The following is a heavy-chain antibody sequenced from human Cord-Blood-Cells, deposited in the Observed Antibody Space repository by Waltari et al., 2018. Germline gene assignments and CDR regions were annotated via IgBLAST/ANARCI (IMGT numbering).Heavy chain of an antibody. CDR3: ARDMRFRLLWFGAEFDP. D-gene: IGHD3-10*01. V-gene: IGHV1-69*09. Sequence: QVQLVQSGAEVKKPGSSVKVSCKASGGTFSSYAISWVRQAAGQGLEWMGRIIPILGIANYAQKFQGRVTITADKSTSTAYMELSSLRSEDTAVYYCARDMRFRLLWFGAEFDPWGQGTLVTVSS. J-gene: IGHJ5*02. CDR1: GGTFSSYA. CDR2: IIPILGIA.